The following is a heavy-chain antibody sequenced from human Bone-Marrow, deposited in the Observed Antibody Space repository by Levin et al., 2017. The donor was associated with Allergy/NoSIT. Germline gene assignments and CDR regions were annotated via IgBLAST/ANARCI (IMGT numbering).Heavy chain of an antibody. CDR1: GFTVSNNY. D-gene: IGHD1-26*01. Sequence: HTGGSLRLSCAASGFTVSNNYMSWVRQAPGKGLESVSLIYSGGTTYSADSVRGRFTISRDNSKNTVYLQMNSLRAEDTAVYYCAGGPQRGYWGQGTLVTVSS. V-gene: IGHV3-66*02. CDR3: AGGPQRGY. CDR2: IYSGGTT. J-gene: IGHJ4*02.